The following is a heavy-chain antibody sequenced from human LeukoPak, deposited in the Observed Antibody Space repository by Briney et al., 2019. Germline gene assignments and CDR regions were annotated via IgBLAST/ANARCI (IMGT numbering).Heavy chain of an antibody. CDR1: GGSIGTYY. CDR3: ARIRDGYNLDAFDV. J-gene: IGHJ3*01. V-gene: IGHV4-59*01. Sequence: SGTLSLTCTVSGGSIGTYYWSWIRQPPGKGLEWIGYIYYRGGTIYNPSLKSRVTISVDTSKNQFSLKLSPVTAADTAVYFCARIRDGYNLDAFDVWGQGTMFTVSS. D-gene: IGHD5-24*01. CDR2: IYYRGGT.